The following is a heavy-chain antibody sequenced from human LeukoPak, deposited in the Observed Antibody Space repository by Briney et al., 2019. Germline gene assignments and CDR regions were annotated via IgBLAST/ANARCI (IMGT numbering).Heavy chain of an antibody. CDR3: ASETNDYGDYYYFDY. CDR2: IYTSGST. Sequence: SQTLSLTCTGSGGSISSGSYYWSWIRQPAGKGLEWIGRIYTSGSTNYNPSLKSRVTISVDTSKNQFSLKLSSVTAADTAVYYCASETNDYGDYYYFDYWGQGTLVTVSS. CDR1: GGSISSGSYY. V-gene: IGHV4-61*02. D-gene: IGHD4-17*01. J-gene: IGHJ4*02.